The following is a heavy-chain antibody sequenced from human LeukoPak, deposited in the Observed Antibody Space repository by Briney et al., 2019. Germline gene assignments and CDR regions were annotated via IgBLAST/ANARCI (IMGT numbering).Heavy chain of an antibody. D-gene: IGHD2-15*01. V-gene: IGHV4-39*07. CDR1: GDSISSSSYY. CDR2: IYYSGST. Sequence: SETLSLTCTVSGDSISSSSYYWGWIRQPPGKGLEWIGSIYYSGSTNYNPSLKSRVTISVDTSKNQFSLKLSSVTAADTAVYYCARGLPSRFDPWGQGTLVTVSS. J-gene: IGHJ5*02. CDR3: ARGLPSRFDP.